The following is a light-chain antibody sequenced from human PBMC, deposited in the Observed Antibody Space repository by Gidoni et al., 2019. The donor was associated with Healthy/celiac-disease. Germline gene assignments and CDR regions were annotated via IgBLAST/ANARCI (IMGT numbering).Light chain of an antibody. V-gene: IGLV1-44*01. CDR1: SSNIGSNT. Sequence: QSVLTQPPSASGPPGQRVTISCSGSSSNIGSNTANWYQQLPGTAPKLLIYSNNQRPSGVPDRFSGSKSGTSASLAISGLQSEDEADYYCAAWDDSLNGWVFGGGTKLTVL. CDR3: AAWDDSLNGWV. J-gene: IGLJ3*02. CDR2: SNN.